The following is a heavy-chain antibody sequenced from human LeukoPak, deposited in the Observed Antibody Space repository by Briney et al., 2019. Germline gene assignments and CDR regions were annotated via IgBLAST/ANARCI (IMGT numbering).Heavy chain of an antibody. V-gene: IGHV3-15*01. J-gene: IGHJ6*02. CDR3: TRDPPGITMVRGSGTYYYGMDV. Sequence: GGSLRLSCAGSGFTFSNAWMNWVRQAPGKGLEWLGRIKSKPDGGTTDYAAPVKGKFTISRDDSKNTVNLQMNSLKTEDTAVYYCTRDPPGITMVRGSGTYYYGMDVWGQGTTVTVSS. CDR1: GFTFSNAW. D-gene: IGHD3-10*01. CDR2: IKSKPDGGTT.